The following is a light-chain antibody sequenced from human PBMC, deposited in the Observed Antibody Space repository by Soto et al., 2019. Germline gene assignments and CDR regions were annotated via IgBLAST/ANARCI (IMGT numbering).Light chain of an antibody. J-gene: IGKJ1*01. V-gene: IGKV1-39*01. CDR2: AAS. CDR1: QNINNY. CDR3: QQSYTAPWT. Sequence: DIQMTQSASSLSATVGDRVTITCRVSQNINNYLKWYQQRPGEAPKLLIYAASTLQAGVPSRFSGSGSGKLFTLTISGLQPEDFATYICQQSYTAPWTFGQGTKVEVK.